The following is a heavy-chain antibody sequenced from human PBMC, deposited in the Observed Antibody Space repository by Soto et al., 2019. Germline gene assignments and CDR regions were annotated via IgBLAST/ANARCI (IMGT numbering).Heavy chain of an antibody. J-gene: IGHJ4*02. Sequence: SETLSLTCTVSGGSISSYYWSWIRQPPGKGLEWIGYIYYSGSTNYNPSLRSRVTISVDTSKNQFSLKLSSVTAADTAVYYCARYGRHCSGYYLINPSVFDYWGQGTLVTVSS. V-gene: IGHV4-59*01. CDR2: IYYSGST. CDR3: ARYGRHCSGYYLINPSVFDY. D-gene: IGHD3-22*01. CDR1: GGSISSYY.